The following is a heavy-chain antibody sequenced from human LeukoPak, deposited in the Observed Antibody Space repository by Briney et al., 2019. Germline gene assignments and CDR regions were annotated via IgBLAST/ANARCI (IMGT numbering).Heavy chain of an antibody. J-gene: IGHJ4*02. D-gene: IGHD3-22*01. CDR1: GFPFSETA. Sequence: PGGSLRLSCVDSGFPFSETAMTWVRQAPGKGLEWHSGITRRGSPSYADSVTGRFTIYRDNARSTVYLQLNSLRNQDTTLYYCATAHLKYANDNTGSFDYWGQGTLVTVSS. CDR2: ITRRGSP. CDR3: ATAHLKYANDNTGSFDY. V-gene: IGHV3-23*01.